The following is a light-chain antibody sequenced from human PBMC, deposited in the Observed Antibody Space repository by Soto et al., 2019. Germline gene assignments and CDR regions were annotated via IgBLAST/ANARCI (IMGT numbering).Light chain of an antibody. CDR2: LSSDGSH. CDR3: QTWDTGARVV. Sequence: QTVVTQSPSASASLGASVKLTCTLSSGHSSYAIAWHQQQPEKGPRYLMKLSSDGSHSKGDGIPDRFSGSSSRAERYLTISSLQSEDEADYYCQTWDTGARVVFGGGTKLTVL. CDR1: SGHSSYA. V-gene: IGLV4-69*01. J-gene: IGLJ2*01.